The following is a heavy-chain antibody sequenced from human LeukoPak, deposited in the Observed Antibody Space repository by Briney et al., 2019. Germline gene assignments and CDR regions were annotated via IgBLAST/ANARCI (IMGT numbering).Heavy chain of an antibody. J-gene: IGHJ6*02. V-gene: IGHV3-23*01. CDR1: GFTFSSYA. Sequence: PGGSLRLSCAASGFTFSSYAMSWVRQAPGKGLEWVSAISGSGGSTYYADSVKGRFTISRDNSKNTLYLQMNSLRAEDTAVYYCAKDQLIMGGWYNLDYYYYGMDVWGQGTTVTVSS. CDR2: ISGSGGST. D-gene: IGHD6-19*01. CDR3: AKDQLIMGGWYNLDYYYYGMDV.